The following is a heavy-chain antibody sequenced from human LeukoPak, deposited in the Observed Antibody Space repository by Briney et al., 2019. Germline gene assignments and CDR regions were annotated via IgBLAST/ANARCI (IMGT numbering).Heavy chain of an antibody. CDR3: ARGPYGSGTLRSRNWFDP. D-gene: IGHD3-10*01. CDR2: INHNGST. J-gene: IGHJ5*02. CDR1: GGSFSGYY. V-gene: IGHV4-34*01. Sequence: SETLSLTCAVYGGSFSGYYWSWIRQPPGKGLEWIGEINHNGSTNYNPSLKSRVTISVDTSKNQFSLKLSSVTAADTAVYYCARGPYGSGTLRSRNWFDPWGQGTLVTVSS.